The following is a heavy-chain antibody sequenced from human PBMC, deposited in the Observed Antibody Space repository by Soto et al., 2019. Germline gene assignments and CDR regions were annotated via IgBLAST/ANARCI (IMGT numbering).Heavy chain of an antibody. CDR2: INAGNGNT. V-gene: IGHV1-3*01. J-gene: IGHJ4*02. CDR1: GYTFTSYA. CDR3: ARGPRIAAPSLTLNFDY. Sequence: GASVKVSCKASGYTFTSYAMHWVRQAPGQRLEWMGWINAGNGNTKYSQKFQGRVTITRDTSASTAYMELSSLRSEDTAVYYCARGPRIAAPSLTLNFDYWGQGTLVTVSS. D-gene: IGHD6-6*01.